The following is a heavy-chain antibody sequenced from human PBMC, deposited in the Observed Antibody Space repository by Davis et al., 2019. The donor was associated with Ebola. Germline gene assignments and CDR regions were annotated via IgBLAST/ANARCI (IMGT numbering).Heavy chain of an antibody. CDR3: ARRRYYSGEYGMDV. Sequence: PGGSLRLSCKGSGYSFTSYWIGWVRQMPGKGLEWMGIIYPGDSDTRYSPSFQGQVTISADKSISTAYLQWSSLKASDTAMYFCARRRYYSGEYGMDVWGQGTTVTVSS. V-gene: IGHV5-51*01. CDR1: GYSFTSYW. CDR2: IYPGDSDT. J-gene: IGHJ6*02. D-gene: IGHD2/OR15-2a*01.